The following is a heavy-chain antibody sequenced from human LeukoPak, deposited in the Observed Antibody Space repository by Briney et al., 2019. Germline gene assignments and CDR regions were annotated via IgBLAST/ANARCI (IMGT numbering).Heavy chain of an antibody. Sequence: SETLSLTCTVSGGSISSSSYYWGWIRQPPGKGLEWIGSIDYSGSTYYNPSLKSRVIISVDTSKNQFSLKLSSVTAADTAVYYCARTGPSDLFVWGQGTLVTVSS. J-gene: IGHJ4*02. CDR2: IDYSGST. D-gene: IGHD3-3*01. V-gene: IGHV4-39*07. CDR1: GGSISSSSYY. CDR3: ARTGPSDLFV.